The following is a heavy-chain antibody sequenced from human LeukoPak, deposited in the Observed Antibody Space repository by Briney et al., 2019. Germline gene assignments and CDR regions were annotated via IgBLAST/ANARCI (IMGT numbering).Heavy chain of an antibody. CDR3: ARDYDILTGLAD. D-gene: IGHD3-9*01. CDR1: GFTFSSYG. V-gene: IGHV3-33*01. Sequence: GGSLRLSCAASGFTFSSYGMHWVRQAPGKGLEWVAVIWYDGSNKYYADSVKGRFTISRDNSKNTLYLQMNSLRAEDTAVYYCARDYDILTGLADWGQGTLVTVSS. CDR2: IWYDGSNK. J-gene: IGHJ4*02.